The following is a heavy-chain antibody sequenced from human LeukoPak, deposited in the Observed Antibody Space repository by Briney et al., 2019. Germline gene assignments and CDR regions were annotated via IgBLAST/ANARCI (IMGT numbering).Heavy chain of an antibody. CDR3: ARDKVTY. CDR2: INKDGSEI. CDR1: GFTFSNYW. J-gene: IGHJ4*02. V-gene: IGHV3-7*01. Sequence: PGGXLRLSCAASGFTFSNYWMSWVRQAPGKGLEWVAHINKDGSEIFYVDSVKGRFTISRDNAKNSLSLQMNSLRVEDTAVYYCARDKVTYWGQGTLVTVSS.